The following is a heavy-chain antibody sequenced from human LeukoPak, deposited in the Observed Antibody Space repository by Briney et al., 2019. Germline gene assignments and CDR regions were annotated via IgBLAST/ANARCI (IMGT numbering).Heavy chain of an antibody. CDR1: GFTLSTYN. Sequence: PGGSLRLSCAASGFTLSTYNMKWVRQAPRKGLEWVSSISTSSSYIYYADSVKGRITISRDNSKNTVYLQMNSLRAEDTALYYCAKGTLGSCSGVTCYEFDYWGQGTLVTVSS. V-gene: IGHV3-21*04. J-gene: IGHJ4*02. D-gene: IGHD2-8*02. CDR2: ISTSSSYI. CDR3: AKGTLGSCSGVTCYEFDY.